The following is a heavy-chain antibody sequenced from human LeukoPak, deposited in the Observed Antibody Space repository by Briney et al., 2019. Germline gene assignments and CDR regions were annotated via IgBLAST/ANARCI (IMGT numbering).Heavy chain of an antibody. CDR1: GGTFSSYA. CDR3: ASSDYDILTGYYG. Sequence: GASVKVSCKASGGTFSSYAISWVRQAPGQGLEWMGGIIPIFGTANYAQKFQGRATITADESTSTAYMELSSLRSEDTAVYYCASSDYDILTGYYGWGQGTLVTVSS. CDR2: IIPIFGTA. J-gene: IGHJ4*02. D-gene: IGHD3-9*01. V-gene: IGHV1-69*13.